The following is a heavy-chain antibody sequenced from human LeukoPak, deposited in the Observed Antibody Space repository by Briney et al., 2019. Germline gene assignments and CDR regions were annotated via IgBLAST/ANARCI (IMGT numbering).Heavy chain of an antibody. D-gene: IGHD4-23*01. Sequence: GGSLRLSCAASGFTFTTFTMSWVRQAPGRGLEWVSLIIASSGSTFYADSVKGRFTISRDNSKNTLYLQMSSLRAEDTAVYYCANRYGGQNYWGQGTLVTVSS. J-gene: IGHJ4*02. CDR2: IIASSGST. V-gene: IGHV3-23*01. CDR3: ANRYGGQNY. CDR1: GFTFTTFT.